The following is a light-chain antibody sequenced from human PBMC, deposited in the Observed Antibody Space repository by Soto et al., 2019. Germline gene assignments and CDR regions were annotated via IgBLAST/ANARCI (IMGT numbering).Light chain of an antibody. Sequence: QSALTQPPSASGTPGQRVTISCSGSSSNIGSKTVNWYQQLPGTVPKLHIYNSYQRPSGVPDRFSASKSGTSASLAISGLQSEDEADYYCSSWDASLNGYVFGTGTKLTVL. J-gene: IGLJ1*01. CDR1: SSNIGSKT. CDR3: SSWDASLNGYV. CDR2: NSY. V-gene: IGLV1-44*01.